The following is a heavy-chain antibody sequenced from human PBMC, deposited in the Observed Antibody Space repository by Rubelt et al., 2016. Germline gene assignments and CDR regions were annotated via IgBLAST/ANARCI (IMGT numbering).Heavy chain of an antibody. CDR3: ARDDRTSLPTDY. V-gene: IGHV3-7*01. CDR2: INQDGGER. Sequence: ASGFLFSSHWMSWVRQAPGKGLEWVGNINQDGGERYYVDSVKGRFTISRDNAKNSLYLQMDTLRVEDTAVYYCARDDRTSLPTDYWGQGTLVTVSS. D-gene: IGHD1/OR15-1a*01. CDR1: GFLFSSHW. J-gene: IGHJ4*02.